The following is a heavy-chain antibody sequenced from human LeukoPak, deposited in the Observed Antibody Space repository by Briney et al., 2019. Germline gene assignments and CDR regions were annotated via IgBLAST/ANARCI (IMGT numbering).Heavy chain of an antibody. Sequence: GASVKVSCKASGYTFTGYYMHWVRQAPGQGLEWMGWINSNSGDTNYAQKFQGRVTMTRDTSISTAYMELSRLRSDDTAVYYCARDGVGYYDSSGYYYFQHWGQGTLVTVSS. V-gene: IGHV1-2*02. D-gene: IGHD3-22*01. CDR1: GYTFTGYY. CDR2: INSNSGDT. J-gene: IGHJ1*01. CDR3: ARDGVGYYDSSGYYYFQH.